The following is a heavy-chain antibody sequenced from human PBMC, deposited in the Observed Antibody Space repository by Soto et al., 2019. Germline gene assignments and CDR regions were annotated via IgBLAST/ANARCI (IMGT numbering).Heavy chain of an antibody. CDR3: AKGITGVATWGY. J-gene: IGHJ4*02. Sequence: ESGGGVVQPGRSLRLSCAASGFTFSSYGMHWVRQAPGKGLEWVAVISYDGSNKYYADSVKGRFTISRDNSENTLYLQMNSLRAEDTAVYYCAKGITGVATWGYWGQGTLVTVSS. CDR2: ISYDGSNK. CDR1: GFTFSSYG. V-gene: IGHV3-30*18. D-gene: IGHD5-12*01.